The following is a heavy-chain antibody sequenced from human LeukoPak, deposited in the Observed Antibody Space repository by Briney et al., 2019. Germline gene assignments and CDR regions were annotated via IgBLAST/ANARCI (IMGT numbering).Heavy chain of an antibody. V-gene: IGHV1-2*02. CDR3: ARVISNDYDILSWFDP. Sequence: ASVKVSCKASGYTFTGYYMHWVRQAPGQGLEWMAWINPNSGGTNYAQKFQGRVTMTRDTSISTAYMELSRLRSDDTAVYYCARVISNDYDILSWFDPWGQGTLVTVSS. CDR2: INPNSGGT. J-gene: IGHJ5*02. D-gene: IGHD3-9*01. CDR1: GYTFTGYY.